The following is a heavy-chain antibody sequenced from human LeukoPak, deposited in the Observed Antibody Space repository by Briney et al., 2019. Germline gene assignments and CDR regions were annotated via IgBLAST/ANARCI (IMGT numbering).Heavy chain of an antibody. V-gene: IGHV4-34*01. Sequence: SETLSLTCTVSGGSISSYYWSWIRQPPVKGLEWIGEINHSGSTNYNPSLKSRVTISVDTSKNQFSLKLSSVTAADTAVYYCARQLEDYYYGMDVWGQGTTVTVSS. D-gene: IGHD1-1*01. J-gene: IGHJ6*02. CDR1: GGSISSYY. CDR2: INHSGST. CDR3: ARQLEDYYYGMDV.